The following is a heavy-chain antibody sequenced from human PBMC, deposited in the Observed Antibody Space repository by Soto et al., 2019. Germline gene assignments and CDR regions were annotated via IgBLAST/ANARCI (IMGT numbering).Heavy chain of an antibody. CDR2: ISSSSSTI. D-gene: IGHD6-19*01. V-gene: IGHV3-48*02. CDR3: AREISVAGGHFDY. Sequence: PGGSLRLSYKASGFTFSSYGMNLVRQAPGKGLEWVSSISSSSSTIYYADSVRGRFTISRDNAKNSLYLQMNSLRDEDTAVYYCAREISVAGGHFDYWGQGT. J-gene: IGHJ4*02. CDR1: GFTFSSYG.